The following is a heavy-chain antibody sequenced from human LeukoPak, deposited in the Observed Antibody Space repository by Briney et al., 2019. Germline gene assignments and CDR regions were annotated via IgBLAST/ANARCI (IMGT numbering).Heavy chain of an antibody. Sequence: SETLSLTCAVSGVSISRYYCNWIRQPPGKGLEWIGYISYSGSTNYNPSLKGRVIISVDTSKNQFSLKLSSVTAADTAVYYCARHSYYYDSSGYSVSYGMDVWGQGTTVTVSS. CDR3: ARHSYYYDSSGYSVSYGMDV. V-gene: IGHV4-59*08. D-gene: IGHD3-22*01. CDR2: ISYSGST. J-gene: IGHJ6*02. CDR1: GVSISRYY.